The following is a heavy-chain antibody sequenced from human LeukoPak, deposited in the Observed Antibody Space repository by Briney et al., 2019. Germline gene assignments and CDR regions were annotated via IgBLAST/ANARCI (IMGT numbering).Heavy chain of an antibody. D-gene: IGHD3-3*01. J-gene: IGHJ4*02. V-gene: IGHV1-2*02. CDR2: INPNSGGT. CDR3: ARDPSYDFWSGNKD. Sequence: ASVKVSCKASGYTFTGYYMHCVRQAPGQGLEWMEWINPNSGGTNYAQKFQGRVTMTRDTSISTAYMELSRLRSDDTAVYYCARDPSYDFWSGNKDWGQGTLVTVSS. CDR1: GYTFTGYY.